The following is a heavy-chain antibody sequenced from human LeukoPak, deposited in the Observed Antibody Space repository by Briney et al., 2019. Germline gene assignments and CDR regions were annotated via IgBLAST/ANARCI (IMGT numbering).Heavy chain of an antibody. J-gene: IGHJ5*02. CDR2: ISYDGSNK. CDR1: GFTFSNYG. V-gene: IGHV3-30*18. D-gene: IGHD4-23*01. CDR3: AKDGGDSSWFDP. Sequence: GKSLRLSCAASGFTFSNYGMHWVRQAPGKGLEWVAVISYDGSNKYYADSVKGRFTISRDNSKNTLYLQMNSLRAEDTAVYYCAKDGGDSSWFDPWGQGTLVAVSS.